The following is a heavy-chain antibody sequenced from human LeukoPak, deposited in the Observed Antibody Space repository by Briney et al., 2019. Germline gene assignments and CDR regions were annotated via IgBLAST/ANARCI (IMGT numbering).Heavy chain of an antibody. CDR2: IYYSGCT. CDR1: GGSISSYY. V-gene: IGHV4-59*01. J-gene: IGHJ4*02. CDR3: ASYSYYYDSSGYFDY. D-gene: IGHD3-22*01. Sequence: SETLSLTCTVSGGSISSYYWSWIRQPPGKGLEWIGYIYYSGCTNYNPSLKSRVTISVDTSKNQFSLKLSSVTAADTAVYYCASYSYYYDSSGYFDYWGQGTLLTVSS.